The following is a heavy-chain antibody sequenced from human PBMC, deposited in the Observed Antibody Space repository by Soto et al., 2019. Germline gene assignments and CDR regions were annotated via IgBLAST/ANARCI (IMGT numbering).Heavy chain of an antibody. Sequence: EVQLLESGGGWVQPGGSLRLSCAASGFTFSSYAMSWVRQAPGKGLEWVSAISGSGGSTYYADSVKGRFTISRDNSKNTLYLQMNSLRAEDTAVYYCAKGVAGTSPLEYYYYYYGMDVWGQGTTVTVSS. CDR1: GFTFSSYA. D-gene: IGHD6-19*01. CDR3: AKGVAGTSPLEYYYYYYGMDV. V-gene: IGHV3-23*01. CDR2: ISGSGGST. J-gene: IGHJ6*02.